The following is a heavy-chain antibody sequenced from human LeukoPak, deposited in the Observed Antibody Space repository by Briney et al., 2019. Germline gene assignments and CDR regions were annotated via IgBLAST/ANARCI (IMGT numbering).Heavy chain of an antibody. J-gene: IGHJ6*02. D-gene: IGHD6-13*01. Sequence: GGSLRLSCAASGFTLSSNAMNWVRQAPGKELEWVSGISGSGGSTYYADSVEGRFAISRDKSKNTLCLLMISLRAEDTAVYYCAIRKQQVVPPRAYPYYYGMDVWGQGTTVTVSS. V-gene: IGHV3-23*01. CDR2: ISGSGGST. CDR1: GFTLSSNA. CDR3: AIRKQQVVPPRAYPYYYGMDV.